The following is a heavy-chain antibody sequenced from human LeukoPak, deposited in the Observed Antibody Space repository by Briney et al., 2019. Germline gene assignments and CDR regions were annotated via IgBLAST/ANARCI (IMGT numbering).Heavy chain of an antibody. Sequence: GKSLRLSCEASGLSFRDYAMHWVRQAPGRGLEWVAVISQDGSNQNYADSVQDRVTISRDNSKNTLFLQMFTLKTEDTAVYFCVRGRADSSAYYWGPFDPWGQGALVTVSA. CDR3: VRGRADSSAYYWGPFDP. CDR2: ISQDGSNQ. D-gene: IGHD3-22*01. V-gene: IGHV3-30*04. J-gene: IGHJ5*02. CDR1: GLSFRDYA.